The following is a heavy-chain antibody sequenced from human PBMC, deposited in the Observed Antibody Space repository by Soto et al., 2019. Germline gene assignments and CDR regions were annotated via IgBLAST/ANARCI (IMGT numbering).Heavy chain of an antibody. V-gene: IGHV1-69*04. CDR2: IIPILGIA. CDR3: AREYGDYYPYYYYYYMDV. Sequence: ASVKVSCKASGGTFSSYTISWVRQAPGQGLEWMGRIIPILGIANYAQKFQGRVTITADKSTSTAYMELSSLRSEDTAVYYCAREYGDYYPYYYYYYMDVWGKGTTVTVSS. D-gene: IGHD4-17*01. CDR1: GGTFSSYT. J-gene: IGHJ6*03.